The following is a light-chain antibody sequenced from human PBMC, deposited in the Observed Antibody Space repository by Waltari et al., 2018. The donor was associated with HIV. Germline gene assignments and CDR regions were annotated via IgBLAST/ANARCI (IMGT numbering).Light chain of an antibody. V-gene: IGKV3-15*01. CDR1: QSVSSD. CDR2: GAS. CDR3: QQYKDWPPWT. Sequence: EIVMTQYPATLSVSPGERATLSCRASQSVSSDLAWYQQKPGQAPRLLICGASTRATGVPARFSGSGSGTEFTLSISSLQSEDFGIFYCQQYKDWPPWTFGQGTKVEVK. J-gene: IGKJ1*01.